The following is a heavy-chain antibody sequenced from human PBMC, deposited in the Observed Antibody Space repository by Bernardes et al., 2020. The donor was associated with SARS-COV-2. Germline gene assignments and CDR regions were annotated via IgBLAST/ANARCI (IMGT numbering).Heavy chain of an antibody. Sequence: GGSLRLSCAASGFTFSNYAMSWVRQAPGKGLEWISAINPGGDDTYYADSVKGRFTISRDNSKSTLDLQMNRLRVDDTAVYYCAKAAKDIILVPAAFNYYGMDVWGQGTTVTVSS. CDR2: INPGGDDT. CDR1: GFTFSNYA. D-gene: IGHD2-2*01. CDR3: AKAAKDIILVPAAFNYYGMDV. J-gene: IGHJ6*02. V-gene: IGHV3-23*01.